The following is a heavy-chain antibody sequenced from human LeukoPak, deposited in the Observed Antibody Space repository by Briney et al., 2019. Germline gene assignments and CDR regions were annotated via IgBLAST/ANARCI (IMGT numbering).Heavy chain of an antibody. D-gene: IGHD3/OR15-3a*01. CDR3: ARDGLASAFYY. CDR2: IKQDGSEE. CDR1: GFTFSSYW. V-gene: IGHV3-7*01. J-gene: IGHJ4*02. Sequence: PGGSLRLSCAASGFTFSSYWMTWVRQAPGKGLEWVANIKQDGSEEYYVDSVKGRFTISRDNAKNSLYLQMNSLRAEDTAVYYCARDGLASAFYYWGQGTLVTVSS.